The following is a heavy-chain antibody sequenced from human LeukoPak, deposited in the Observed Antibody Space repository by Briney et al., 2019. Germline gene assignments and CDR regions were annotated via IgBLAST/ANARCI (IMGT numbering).Heavy chain of an antibody. CDR3: ARRPLRFLEYFDP. CDR1: GGSISSSSYY. CDR2: IYYSGST. J-gene: IGHJ5*02. Sequence: PSETLSLTCTASGGSISSSSYYWGWIRQPPGKGLEWIGSIYYSGSTYYNPSLKSRVTISVDTSKNQFSLKLSSVTAADTAVYYCARRPLRFLEYFDPWGQGTLVTVSS. V-gene: IGHV4-39*01. D-gene: IGHD3-3*01.